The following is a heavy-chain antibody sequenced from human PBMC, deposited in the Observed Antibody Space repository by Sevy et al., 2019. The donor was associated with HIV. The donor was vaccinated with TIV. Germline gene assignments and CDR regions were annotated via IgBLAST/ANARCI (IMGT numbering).Heavy chain of an antibody. CDR3: AKGVSEHSYSDY. CDR2: IGGSADYT. CDR1: GFTFSSYA. J-gene: IGHJ4*02. D-gene: IGHD3-10*01. Sequence: GGSLRLSCVTSGFTFSSYAMSWVRQTPGKGLEWVSAIGGSADYTYYADSVKGRFTISRDNSKNTLYLQMNGLRAEDTAVYYGAKGVSEHSYSDYWGQGTLVTVSS. V-gene: IGHV3-23*01.